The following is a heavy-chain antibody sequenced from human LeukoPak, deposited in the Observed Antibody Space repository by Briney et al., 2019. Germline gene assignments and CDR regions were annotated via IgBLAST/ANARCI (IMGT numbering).Heavy chain of an antibody. CDR1: GFSFSNYG. CDR3: AGEGLTTTPNNAFDI. CDR2: MWSDGTNK. D-gene: IGHD4-11*01. J-gene: IGHJ3*02. V-gene: IGHV3-33*01. Sequence: PGGSLRLSCAASGFSFSNYGLHWVRQAPGKGLEWVAVMWSDGTNKYYADSVKGRFTISRDNSKNTLYLQMNSLRAEDTALYFCAGEGLTTTPNNAFDIWGQGTMVTVSS.